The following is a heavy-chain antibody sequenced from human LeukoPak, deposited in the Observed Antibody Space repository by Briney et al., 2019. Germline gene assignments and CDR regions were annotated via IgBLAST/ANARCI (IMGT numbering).Heavy chain of an antibody. CDR3: ARGGRWELPRPYAFDI. V-gene: IGHV1-18*01. Sequence: ASVTVSCKASGYTFTSYGISWVRQAPGQGLEWMGWISVYNGHTNYAQTLQGRVTMTTDTSTSTAYMELRNVRSDDTAVYYCARGGRWELPRPYAFDIWGQGTMVTVSS. D-gene: IGHD1-26*01. CDR1: GYTFTSYG. CDR2: ISVYNGHT. J-gene: IGHJ3*02.